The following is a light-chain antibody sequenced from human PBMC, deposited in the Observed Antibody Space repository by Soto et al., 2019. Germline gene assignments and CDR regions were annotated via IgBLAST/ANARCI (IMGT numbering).Light chain of an antibody. V-gene: IGLV2-14*01. J-gene: IGLJ2*01. Sequence: QSALTQPASVSGSPGQSITISCTGTSSDVAGYNYVSWYQQHPGKAPKLMIYDVRSRPSGVSNRFSGSKSGNTASLTISGLQAEDEADYYCSSYASRSTLVFGGGTKLTVL. CDR2: DVR. CDR1: SSDVAGYNY. CDR3: SSYASRSTLV.